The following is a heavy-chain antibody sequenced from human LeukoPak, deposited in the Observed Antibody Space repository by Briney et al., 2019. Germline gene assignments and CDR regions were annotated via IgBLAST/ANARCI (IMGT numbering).Heavy chain of an antibody. CDR2: ISYDGSNK. CDR3: AKVRYCSSTSCYSFDY. Sequence: GRSLRLSCAASGFTFSSYGMHWVRQAPGKGLEWVAVISYDGSNKYYADSVKGRFTISRDNSKNTLYLQMNSLRAEDTAVHYCAKVRYCSSTSCYSFDYWGQGTLVTVSS. V-gene: IGHV3-30*18. J-gene: IGHJ4*02. CDR1: GFTFSSYG. D-gene: IGHD2-2*02.